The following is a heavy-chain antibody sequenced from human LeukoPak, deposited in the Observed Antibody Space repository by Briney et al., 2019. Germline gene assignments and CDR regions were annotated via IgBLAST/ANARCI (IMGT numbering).Heavy chain of an antibody. CDR3: TKDPNGDYIGAFDP. J-gene: IGHJ5*02. CDR2: ITGSQGRT. Sequence: GGSLRLSCAASGFTFSSFAMTWVRQAPGKGLEWVSSITGSQGRTYTTDSVKGRFTISRDNSQNTLYLQMNSLRAEDTAVYYCTKDPNGDYIGAFDPWGQGTLVTVSS. V-gene: IGHV3-23*01. D-gene: IGHD4-17*01. CDR1: GFTFSSFA.